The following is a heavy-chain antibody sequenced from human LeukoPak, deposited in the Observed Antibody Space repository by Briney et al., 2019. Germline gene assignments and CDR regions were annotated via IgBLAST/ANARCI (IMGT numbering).Heavy chain of an antibody. CDR2: IKQDGSEK. D-gene: IGHD6-19*01. V-gene: IGHV3-7*01. J-gene: IGHJ1*01. CDR1: GFTFSSYW. Sequence: GGSLRLSCAASGFTFSSYWMSWVRQAPGKGLEWVAHIKQDGSEKYYVDSVKGRFTISRDNAKNTLYLQMNSLRAEDTAVYYCARVFAGGIAVAAPSFQHWSQGTLVTVSS. CDR3: ARVFAGGIAVAAPSFQH.